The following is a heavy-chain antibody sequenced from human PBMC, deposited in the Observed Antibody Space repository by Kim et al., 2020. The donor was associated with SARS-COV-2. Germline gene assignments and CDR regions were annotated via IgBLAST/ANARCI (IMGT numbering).Heavy chain of an antibody. CDR2: ISYDGSNK. Sequence: GGSLRLSCAASGFTFSSYGMHWVRQAPGKGLEWVAVISYDGSNKYYADSVKGRFTISRDNSKNTLYLQMNSLRAEDTAVYYCAKDAREWLQLYYFDYWGQGTLVTVSS. J-gene: IGHJ4*02. CDR1: GFTFSSYG. CDR3: AKDAREWLQLYYFDY. D-gene: IGHD5-12*01. V-gene: IGHV3-30*18.